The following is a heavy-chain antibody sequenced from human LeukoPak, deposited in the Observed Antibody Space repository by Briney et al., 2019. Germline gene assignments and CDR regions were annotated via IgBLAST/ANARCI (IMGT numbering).Heavy chain of an antibody. CDR3: AASEYSSSYPDY. Sequence: SETLSLTCTVSGGTISSYYWSWIRQPPAKGLEWIGYIYYSGSTNYNPSLKSRVTISVDTSKNQFSLKLSSVTAADTAVYYCAASEYSSSYPDYWGQGTLVTVSS. J-gene: IGHJ4*02. CDR1: GGTISSYY. CDR2: IYYSGST. D-gene: IGHD6-6*01. V-gene: IGHV4-59*01.